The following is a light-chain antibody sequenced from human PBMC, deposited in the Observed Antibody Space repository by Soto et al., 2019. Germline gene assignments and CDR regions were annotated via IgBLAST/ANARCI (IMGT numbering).Light chain of an antibody. V-gene: IGKV3-20*01. J-gene: IGKJ1*01. CDR3: QQYGNSLPWT. CDR2: GAS. CDR1: QIISNNY. Sequence: EIVLTQSPGTLSLSPGEGATLSCRASQIISNNYLAWYQQKPGQAPRLLVYGASRRATGIPDRLSGSGSGTDFTLTIRRLEPEDFAVYYCQQYGNSLPWTFGQGTKVEIK.